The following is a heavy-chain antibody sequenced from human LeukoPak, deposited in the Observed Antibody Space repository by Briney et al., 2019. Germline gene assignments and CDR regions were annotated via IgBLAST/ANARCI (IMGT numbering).Heavy chain of an antibody. CDR2: ISYSGST. CDR1: GGSISSYH. V-gene: IGHV4-59*08. J-gene: IGHJ4*02. D-gene: IGHD3-10*01. CDR3: ARHLDYYGSGSYEY. Sequence: PSETLSDTRTVSGGSISSYHSSWIRQPPGKGLEWIGYISYSGSTNYNPSLKSRVTISVDTSKNQFSLKLSSVTAADTAVYYCARHLDYYGSGSYEYWGEGPLLTVSS.